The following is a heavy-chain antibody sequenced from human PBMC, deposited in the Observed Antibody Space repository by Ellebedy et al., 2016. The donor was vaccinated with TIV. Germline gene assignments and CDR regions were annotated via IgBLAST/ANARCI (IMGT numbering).Heavy chain of an antibody. Sequence: GESLKISCGAFGFTFSTYWMSWVRQAPGKGLEWLANIKYDGSEKYYVDSVKGRFTISRDNAKNSLYLQMNSLRAEDTAVYYCARVYDSIDYWGQGTLVTVSS. D-gene: IGHD3-22*01. CDR1: GFTFSTYW. J-gene: IGHJ4*02. CDR3: ARVYDSIDY. V-gene: IGHV3-7*02. CDR2: IKYDGSEK.